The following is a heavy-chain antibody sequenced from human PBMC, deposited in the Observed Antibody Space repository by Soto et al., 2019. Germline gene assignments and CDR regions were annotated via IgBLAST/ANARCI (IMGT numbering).Heavy chain of an antibody. V-gene: IGHV1-18*01. CDR3: ASWWFGEFVYQFDY. D-gene: IGHD3-10*01. J-gene: IGHJ4*02. Sequence: QVQLVQSGAEVKKPGASVKVSCKPSGYTFTSYGITWVRQAPGQGLEWMGWISAYNGNKNYAQKFQGRVTMTTHTSTSTAYMELRSLGSDDTRVYYCASWWFGEFVYQFDYWGQGTLVTGSS. CDR2: ISAYNGNK. CDR1: GYTFTSYG.